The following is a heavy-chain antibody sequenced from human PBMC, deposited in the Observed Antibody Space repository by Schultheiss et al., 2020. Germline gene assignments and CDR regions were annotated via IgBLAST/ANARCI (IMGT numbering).Heavy chain of an antibody. CDR3: AKTRSMVRGIIDY. D-gene: IGHD3-10*01. CDR1: GFTFSSYA. Sequence: GESLKISCAASGFTFSSYAMSWVRQAPGKGLEWVSAISGIGGSTYYADSVKGRFAISRDNSKNTLYLQMDSLRVEDTAVYYCAKTRSMVRGIIDYWGQGTLVTVSS. J-gene: IGHJ4*02. CDR2: ISGIGGST. V-gene: IGHV3-23*01.